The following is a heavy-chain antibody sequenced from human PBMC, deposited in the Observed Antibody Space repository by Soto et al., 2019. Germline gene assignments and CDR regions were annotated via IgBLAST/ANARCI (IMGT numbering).Heavy chain of an antibody. CDR1: GFTFSSYG. CDR2: ISYDGSNK. CDR3: AKERRITIFGVVRSHYYGMDV. J-gene: IGHJ6*02. Sequence: PGGSLRLSCAASGFTFSSYGMHWVRQAPGKGLEWVAVISYDGSNKYYADSVKGRFTISRDNSKNTLYLQMNSLRAEDTAVYYCAKERRITIFGVVRSHYYGMDVWGQGTTVTVS. D-gene: IGHD3-3*01. V-gene: IGHV3-30*18.